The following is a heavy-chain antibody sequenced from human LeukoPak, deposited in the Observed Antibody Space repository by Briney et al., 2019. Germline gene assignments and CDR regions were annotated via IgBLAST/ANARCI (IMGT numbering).Heavy chain of an antibody. CDR3: ARAVVAPTTIDY. Sequence: SETLSLTCTVSGGSISCYYWSWIRQPPGKGLEWIGYIYYSGSTNYNPSLKSRVTISVDTSKNQFSLKLSSVTAADTAVYYCARAVVAPTTIDYWGQGTLVTVSS. J-gene: IGHJ4*02. D-gene: IGHD2-2*01. CDR2: IYYSGST. CDR1: GGSISCYY. V-gene: IGHV4-59*01.